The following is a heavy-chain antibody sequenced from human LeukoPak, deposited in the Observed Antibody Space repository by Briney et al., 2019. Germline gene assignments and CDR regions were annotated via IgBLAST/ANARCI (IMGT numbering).Heavy chain of an antibody. CDR3: ARDVHGDYGSGWFDP. CDR2: IMPLFGTA. D-gene: IGHD4-17*01. CDR1: GGTFNNSA. J-gene: IGHJ5*02. V-gene: IGHV1-69*05. Sequence: ASVKVCCKTSGGTFNNSAISWVRQAPGQGLEWLGGIMPLFGTAGYAQKFQGRVTITKDESTRTVYLELTSLTSDDTAVYYCARDVHGDYGSGWFDPWGQGTLVSVSS.